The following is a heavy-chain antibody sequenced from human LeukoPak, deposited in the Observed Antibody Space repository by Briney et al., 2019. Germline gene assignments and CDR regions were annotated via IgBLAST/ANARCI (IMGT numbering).Heavy chain of an antibody. D-gene: IGHD3-3*01. CDR3: ARHNYDFWSAVDF. J-gene: IGHJ4*02. CDR1: GGSISSSSYY. Sequence: SETLSLTCTVSGGSISSSSYYWGWIRQPPGKGLEWIGSLYYTGSAYYNPSLRSRVTISVDTSKNQFSLRLGSVTAADTAVYYCARHNYDFWSAVDFWGQGALVTVSS. CDR2: LYYTGSA. V-gene: IGHV4-39*01.